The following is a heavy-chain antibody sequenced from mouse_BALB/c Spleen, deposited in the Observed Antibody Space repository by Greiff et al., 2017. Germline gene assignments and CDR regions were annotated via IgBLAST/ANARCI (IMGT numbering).Heavy chain of an antibody. CDR1: GYTFTSYW. V-gene: IGHV1-7*01. CDR2: INPSTGYT. Sequence: QVQLKQSGAELAKPGASVKMSCKASGYTFTSYWMHWVKQRPGQGLEWIGYINPSTGYTEYNQKFKDKATLTADKSSSTAYMQLSSLTSEDSAVYYCARLGYDYDYAMDYWGQGTSVTVSS. D-gene: IGHD2-4*01. J-gene: IGHJ4*01. CDR3: ARLGYDYDYAMDY.